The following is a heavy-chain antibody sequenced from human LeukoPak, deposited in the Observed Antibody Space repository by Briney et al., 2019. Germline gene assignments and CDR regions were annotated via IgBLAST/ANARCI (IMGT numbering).Heavy chain of an antibody. CDR3: ARGGGLDV. J-gene: IGHJ6*02. CDR1: GFTFSSYW. Sequence: GGSLRLSCAASGFTFSSYWMNWARQAPGKGLEWVASINHNGNVNYYVDSVKGRFTISRDNAKNSLYLQMSNPRAEDTAVYFCARGGGLDVWGQGATVTVSS. CDR2: INHNGNVN. V-gene: IGHV3-7*03. D-gene: IGHD3-16*01.